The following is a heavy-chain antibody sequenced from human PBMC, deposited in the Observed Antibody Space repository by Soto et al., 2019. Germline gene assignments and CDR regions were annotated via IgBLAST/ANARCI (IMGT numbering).Heavy chain of an antibody. CDR2: ISYDGSNT. CDR1: GFPFSSYA. V-gene: IGHV3-30-3*01. Sequence: QVQLVDSGGGVVQPGRSLRLSCAASGFPFSSYAIHWDRQAPGKGLEWVAFISYDGSNTYYADSVRGRFSVSRDNSNNTLDLQMNSLRAEDTAVYYCARSRGGDGYNPLDYWGQGTLVTVSS. D-gene: IGHD2-21*01. CDR3: ARSRGGDGYNPLDY. J-gene: IGHJ4*02.